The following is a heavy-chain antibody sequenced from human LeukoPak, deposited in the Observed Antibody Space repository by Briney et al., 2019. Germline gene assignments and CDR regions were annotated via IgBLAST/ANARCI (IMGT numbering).Heavy chain of an antibody. CDR3: AREQVVVGRGYYGMDV. CDR1: EFTFSSYG. CDR2: MYSGGST. J-gene: IGHJ6*02. V-gene: IGHV3-66*01. D-gene: IGHD2-2*01. Sequence: GGSLRLSCAASEFTFSSYGMHWVRQAPGKGLEWVSVMYSGGSTFYGDSVKGRFTISRDNSMNTLYLQMNSLRVDDTAVYYCAREQVVVGRGYYGMDVWGQGTTVTVSS.